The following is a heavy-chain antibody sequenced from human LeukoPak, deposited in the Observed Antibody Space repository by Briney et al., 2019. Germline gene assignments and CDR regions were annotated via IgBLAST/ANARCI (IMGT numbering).Heavy chain of an antibody. J-gene: IGHJ4*02. V-gene: IGHV4-39*01. CDR2: ISYTGNT. D-gene: IGHD1-26*01. CDR1: GDSISTSRYY. Sequence: PSETLSLTCTVSGDSISTSRYYWGWIRQPPGKGLEWIGSISYTGNTYYNPSLKTRVAISVDTSKNQFSLKLSSVTAADTAVFYCARHPLSGSYNFDYWGQGALVTVSS. CDR3: ARHPLSGSYNFDY.